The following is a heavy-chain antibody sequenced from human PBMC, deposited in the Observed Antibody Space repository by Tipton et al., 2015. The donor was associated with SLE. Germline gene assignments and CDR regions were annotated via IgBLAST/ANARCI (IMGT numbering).Heavy chain of an antibody. D-gene: IGHD6-19*01. J-gene: IGHJ4*02. Sequence: TLSLTCAVYGGSFSGYYWSWIRQPPGKGLEWIGEIHHSGSTYYNPSLKSRITMSVDTSKNQFYLKLSSVTAADTAVYYCARGSIAVAGTFDYWGQGTLVTVSS. CDR3: ARGSIAVAGTFDY. CDR1: GGSFSGYY. CDR2: IHHSGST. V-gene: IGHV4-34*10.